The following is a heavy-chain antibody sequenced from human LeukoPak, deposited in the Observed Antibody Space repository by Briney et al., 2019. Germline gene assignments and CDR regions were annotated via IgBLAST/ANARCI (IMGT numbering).Heavy chain of an antibody. Sequence: SETLSLTCTVSGGSISSYYWSWIRQPPGKGLEWIGYIYYSGSTNYNPSLKSRVTISVDTSKNQFSLKLGSVTAADTAVYYCARTSIAVAGGGIDYWGQGTLVTVSS. CDR2: IYYSGST. J-gene: IGHJ4*02. V-gene: IGHV4-59*01. CDR1: GGSISSYY. D-gene: IGHD6-19*01. CDR3: ARTSIAVAGGGIDY.